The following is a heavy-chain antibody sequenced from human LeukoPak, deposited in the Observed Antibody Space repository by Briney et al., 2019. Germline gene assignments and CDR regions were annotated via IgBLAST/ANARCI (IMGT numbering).Heavy chain of an antibody. V-gene: IGHV3-33*01. J-gene: IGHJ4*02. CDR2: IWYDGQTK. D-gene: IGHD6-19*01. Sequence: PGGSLRLSCEAPGFIFSNYGMHWVRQAPDKGLEWLALIWYDGQTKVYADSVKGRFTISRDNSGNTLFLHMTSLRVEDTAVYYCAREWGRIAVAGGPGYWGQGALVTVSS. CDR3: AREWGRIAVAGGPGY. CDR1: GFIFSNYG.